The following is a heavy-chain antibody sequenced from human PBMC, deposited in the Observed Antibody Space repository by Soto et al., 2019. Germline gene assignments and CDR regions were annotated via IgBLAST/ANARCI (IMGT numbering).Heavy chain of an antibody. D-gene: IGHD3-10*01. Sequence: VLLMESGGGLVQPGGSLRLSCAASGFTFDNYAMNWVRQAPGKGREWVSGIRAPGGSTYYAASVRGRFGISPDNSKYTLDRQMNSLRAEDTPVYYRARSLAVFLWLGELLSLGFDSWGQGTLVTASS. V-gene: IGHV3-23*01. CDR1: GFTFDNYA. CDR2: IRAPGGST. J-gene: IGHJ4*02. CDR3: ARSLAVFLWLGELLSLGFDS.